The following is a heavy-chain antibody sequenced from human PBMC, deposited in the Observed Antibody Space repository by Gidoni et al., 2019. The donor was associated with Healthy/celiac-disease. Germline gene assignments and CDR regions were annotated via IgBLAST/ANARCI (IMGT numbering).Heavy chain of an antibody. CDR1: GLTFSDYY. Sequence: QVQLVESGGGLVKPGGSLRPSCAASGLTFSDYYMSWIRQAPGKGLEWVSYISSSSSYTNYADSVKGRFTISRDNAKNSLYLQMNSLRAEDTAVYYCARSVGFSCYDYWGQGTLVTVSS. D-gene: IGHD2-15*01. CDR2: ISSSSSYT. CDR3: ARSVGFSCYDY. J-gene: IGHJ4*02. V-gene: IGHV3-11*06.